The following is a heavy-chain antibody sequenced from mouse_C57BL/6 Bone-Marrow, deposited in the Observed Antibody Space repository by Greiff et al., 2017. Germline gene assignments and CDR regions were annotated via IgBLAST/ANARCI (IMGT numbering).Heavy chain of an antibody. J-gene: IGHJ4*01. CDR3: ARVPGYYGYSSMDY. CDR1: GFTFSDYG. Sequence: EVKLMESGGGLVQPGGSLKLSCAASGFTFSDYGMAWVRQAPRKGPEWVAFISNLAYSGYYADTVTGRFTISRENANNTLYLEMSSLRSEDTAMYYCARVPGYYGYSSMDYWGRGTSVTVSS. V-gene: IGHV5-15*01. D-gene: IGHD1-1*01. CDR2: ISNLAYSG.